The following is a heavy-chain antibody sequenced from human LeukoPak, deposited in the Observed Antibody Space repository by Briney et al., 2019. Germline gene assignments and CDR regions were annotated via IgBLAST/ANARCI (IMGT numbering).Heavy chain of an antibody. CDR2: ISSSGSTI. CDR3: ARTSSPPDYYYYMDV. V-gene: IGHV3-11*04. J-gene: IGHJ6*03. D-gene: IGHD2/OR15-2a*01. CDR1: GFTFSDYY. Sequence: PGGSPRLSRAASGFTFSDYYMSWICQGLGEGLEWVSYISSSGSTIYYADSVKGRFTISRDNAKNSLYLQMNSLRAEDTAVYYCARTSSPPDYYYYMDVWGKGTMVTVSS.